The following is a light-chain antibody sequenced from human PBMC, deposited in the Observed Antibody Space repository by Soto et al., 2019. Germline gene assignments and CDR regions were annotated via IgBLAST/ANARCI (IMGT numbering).Light chain of an antibody. CDR3: QQYDSSFT. CDR2: GAS. CDR1: QHVTTTY. Sequence: IVLTQSPATLSLSPGERATLSCTASQHVTTTYIAWYQQKFGQAPRLLIYGASTRATGTPDRFTGGGFGTDXTLTXSIVEPEDFAVYYCQQYDSSFTFGGGTKVEMK. V-gene: IGKV3-20*01. J-gene: IGKJ4*01.